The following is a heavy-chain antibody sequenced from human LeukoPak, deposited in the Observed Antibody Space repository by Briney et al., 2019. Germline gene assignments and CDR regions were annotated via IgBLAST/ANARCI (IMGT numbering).Heavy chain of an antibody. CDR1: GFTFSSYE. CDR3: ARDNYNSSGPYYFDY. CDR2: ISSSGTTI. D-gene: IGHD3-22*01. J-gene: IGHJ4*02. Sequence: DPGGSLRLSCAASGFTFSSYEMIWVRQAPGKGLEWVSYISSSGTTIYYADSVKGRFTISRDNAKNSLYLQMISLRAEDTAVYSCARDNYNSSGPYYFDYWGQGTLVTVSS. V-gene: IGHV3-48*03.